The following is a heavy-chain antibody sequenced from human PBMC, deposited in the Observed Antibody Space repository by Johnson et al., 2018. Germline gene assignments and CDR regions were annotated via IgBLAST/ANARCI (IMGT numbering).Heavy chain of an antibody. CDR1: GFTFSSYA. J-gene: IGHJ6*03. CDR3: ARDGYTEWGYYYYYMDV. V-gene: IGHV3-30-3*01. D-gene: IGHD2-2*02. Sequence: QVQLVESGGGVVQPGRSLRLSCAASGFTFSSYAMHWVRQAPGKGLEWVAVISYDGSNKYYADSVKGRFTISRENSKNTLYLPMNSLRAEDTAVYYRARDGYTEWGYYYYYMDVWGKGTTVTVSS. CDR2: ISYDGSNK.